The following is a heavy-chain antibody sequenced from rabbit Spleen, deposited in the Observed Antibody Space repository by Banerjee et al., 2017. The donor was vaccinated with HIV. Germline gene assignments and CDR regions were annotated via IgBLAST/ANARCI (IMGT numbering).Heavy chain of an antibody. V-gene: IGHV1S40*01. J-gene: IGHJ4*01. CDR3: ARDNAGYAGYGDDNL. D-gene: IGHD7-1*01. Sequence: QSLEESGGDLVKPGASLTLTCTASGFTLSNYWICWVRQAPGKGLEWIACIYTGSSGSTYYANWAKGRFTISKTSSTVDLKMTSLTAADTATYFCARDNAGYAGYGDDNLWGPGTLVTVS. CDR1: GFTLSNYW. CDR2: IYTGSSGST.